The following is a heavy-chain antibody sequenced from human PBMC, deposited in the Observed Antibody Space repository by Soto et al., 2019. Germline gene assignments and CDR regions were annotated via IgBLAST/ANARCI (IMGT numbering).Heavy chain of an antibody. CDR2: INPSGGST. Sequence: GQGLEWMGMINPSGGSTTYAQKVQGRVTMTRDTSTSTGYMELSSLRSEDTALYFFARGRNGNTTSWYVYSGQRTPVSVSS. CDR3: ARGRNGNTTSWYVY. J-gene: IGHJ4*02. V-gene: IGHV1-46*01. D-gene: IGHD6-19*01.